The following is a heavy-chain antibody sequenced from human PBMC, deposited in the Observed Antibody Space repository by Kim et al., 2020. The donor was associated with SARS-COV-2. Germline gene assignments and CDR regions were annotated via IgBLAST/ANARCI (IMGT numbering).Heavy chain of an antibody. V-gene: IGHV3-15*01. J-gene: IGHJ4*02. CDR3: TTDLHSSSWYDAVDY. D-gene: IGHD6-13*01. CDR1: GFTFSNAW. CDR2: IKSKTDGGTT. Sequence: GGSLRLSCAASGFTFSNAWMSWVRQAPGKGLEWVGRIKSKTDGGTTDYAAPVKGRFTISRDDSKNTLYLQMNSLKTEDTAVYYCTTDLHSSSWYDAVDYWGQGTRVTVSS.